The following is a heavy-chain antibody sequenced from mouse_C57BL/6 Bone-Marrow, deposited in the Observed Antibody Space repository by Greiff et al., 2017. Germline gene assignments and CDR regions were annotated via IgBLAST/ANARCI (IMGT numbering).Heavy chain of an antibody. CDR1: GYTFTSYW. J-gene: IGHJ4*01. CDR3: AIGSDAMDY. V-gene: IGHV1-50*01. CDR2: IDPSDSYT. D-gene: IGHD3-1*01. Sequence: QVHVKQPGAELVKPGASVKLSCKASGYTFTSYWMQWVKQRPGQGLEWIGEIDPSDSYTNYNQKFKGKATLTVDKSSSTAYMQLSSLTSEDSAVYYCAIGSDAMDYWGQGTSVTVSS.